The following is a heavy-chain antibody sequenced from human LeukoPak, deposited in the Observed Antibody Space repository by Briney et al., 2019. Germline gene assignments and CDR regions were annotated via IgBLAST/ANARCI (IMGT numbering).Heavy chain of an antibody. CDR1: GFTFSTYA. D-gene: IGHD3-10*01. CDR2: ITANSGST. CDR3: AKTSAGIRGGYFDY. J-gene: IGHJ4*02. V-gene: IGHV3-23*01. Sequence: PGGSLRLSCAVSGFTFSTYAMTWVRQAPGKGLEWVSTITANSGSTFYADSVRGRFTISRDNSKSTLYLQMNSLRAEDTAVYYCAKTSAGIRGGYFDYWGQGTLVTVSS.